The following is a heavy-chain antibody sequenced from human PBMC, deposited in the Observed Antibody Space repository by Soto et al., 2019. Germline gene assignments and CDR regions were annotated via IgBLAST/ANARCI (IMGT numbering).Heavy chain of an antibody. CDR3: ARVRAEGYYYMDV. CDR2: IWYDGSNK. CDR1: GFTFSSYG. Sequence: PGGSLRLSCAASGFTFSSYGMHWVRQAPGKGLEWVAVIWYDGSNKYYADSVKGRFTISRDNSKNTLYLQMNSLRAEDTAVYYCARVRAEGYYYMDVWGKGTTVTVSS. V-gene: IGHV3-33*01. J-gene: IGHJ6*03.